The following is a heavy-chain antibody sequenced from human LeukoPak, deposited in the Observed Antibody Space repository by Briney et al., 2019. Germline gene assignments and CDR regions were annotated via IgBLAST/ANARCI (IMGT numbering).Heavy chain of an antibody. CDR1: GYSISSGYY. CDR2: IYHSGST. V-gene: IGHV4-38-2*02. J-gene: IGHJ6*03. Sequence: TPSETLSLTCAVSGYSISSGYYWGWIRQPPGKGLEWIGSIYHSGSTYYNPSLKSRVTISVDTSKNQFSLKLSPVTAADTAMYYCARERNGPGYYGSYYYMDVWGKGTTVTVSS. D-gene: IGHD4-17*01. CDR3: ARERNGPGYYGSYYYMDV.